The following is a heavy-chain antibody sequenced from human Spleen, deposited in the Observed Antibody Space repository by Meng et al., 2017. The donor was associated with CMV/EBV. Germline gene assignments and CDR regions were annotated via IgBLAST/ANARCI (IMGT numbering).Heavy chain of an antibody. CDR3: ARNRGYCTSVTCFGGHP. V-gene: IGHV1-2*06. CDR1: GNTLSDNY. Sequence: ASVKVSCKASGNTLSDNYMNCVRQAPGQGLEWMGRISPNDGGTNYAPKFRGRVTMTSDTSISTAYMELSNLASDDTAVYYCARNRGYCTSVTCFGGHPWGPGTLVTVSS. CDR2: ISPNDGGT. J-gene: IGHJ5*02. D-gene: IGHD3-16*01.